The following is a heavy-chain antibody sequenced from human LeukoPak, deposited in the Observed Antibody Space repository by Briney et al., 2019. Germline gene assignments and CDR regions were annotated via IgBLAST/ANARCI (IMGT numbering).Heavy chain of an antibody. J-gene: IGHJ4*02. CDR3: ARGGIGAAGAVDY. Sequence: PGGSLRLSCAASGFTFSRYIMTWVRQAPGKGLEWVSSILSSGGSTYYADSVKGRFTISRDNSRTTLYLQMISLTAEDTAVYFCARGGIGAAGAVDYWGQGTLVTVSS. CDR1: GFTFSRYI. V-gene: IGHV3-23*01. CDR2: ILSSGGST. D-gene: IGHD6-13*01.